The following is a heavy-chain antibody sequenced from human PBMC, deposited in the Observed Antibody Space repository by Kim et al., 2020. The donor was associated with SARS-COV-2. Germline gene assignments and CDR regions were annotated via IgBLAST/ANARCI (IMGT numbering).Heavy chain of an antibody. Sequence: ITTYADAVKGRFTSSRDNAKNTLYLQMNSLRAEDTAVYYCGRSVAAANDYWGQGALVTVSS. V-gene: IGHV3-74*01. J-gene: IGHJ4*02. CDR3: GRSVAAANDY. D-gene: IGHD6-13*01. CDR2: IT.